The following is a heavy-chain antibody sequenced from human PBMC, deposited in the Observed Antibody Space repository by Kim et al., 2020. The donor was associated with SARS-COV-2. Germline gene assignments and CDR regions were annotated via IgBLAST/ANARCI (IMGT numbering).Heavy chain of an antibody. Sequence: GGSLRLSWAASGFTFSSYAMSWVRQAPGKGLEWVSAISGSGGSTYYADSVRDRFTISRDNSKNTLYLQMNSLRAEDTAVYYCANSKGNIVVVVAAMDYWGQGTLLTLS. CDR1: GFTFSSYA. V-gene: IGHV3-23*01. D-gene: IGHD2-15*01. CDR2: ISGSGGST. J-gene: IGHJ4*02. CDR3: ANSKGNIVVVVAAMDY.